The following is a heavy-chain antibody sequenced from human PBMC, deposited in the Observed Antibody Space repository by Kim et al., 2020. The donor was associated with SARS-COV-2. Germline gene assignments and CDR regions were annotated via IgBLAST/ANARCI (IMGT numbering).Heavy chain of an antibody. CDR2: ISSSSSYI. D-gene: IGHD3-9*01. CDR1: GFTFSSYS. J-gene: IGHJ4*02. Sequence: GGSLRLSCVASGFTFSSYSMNWVRQAPGKGLEWVSSISSSSSYIYYADSVKGRFTISRDNAKNSLYLQMNSLRAEDTAVYYCARDRHSDILTGYYTYWGQGTLVTVSS. V-gene: IGHV3-21*01. CDR3: ARDRHSDILTGYYTY.